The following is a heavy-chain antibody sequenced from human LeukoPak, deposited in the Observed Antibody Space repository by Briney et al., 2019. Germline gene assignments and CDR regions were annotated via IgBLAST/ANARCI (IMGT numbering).Heavy chain of an antibody. D-gene: IGHD5-18*01. CDR2: IYHSGST. CDR1: GGSISSGGYS. CDR3: ASKDTAMRFDY. J-gene: IGHJ4*02. V-gene: IGHV4-30-2*01. Sequence: SQTLSLTCAVSGGSISSGGYSWSWIRQPPGKGLEWIGYIYHSGSTNYNPSLKSRVTISVDTSKNQFSLKLSSVTAADTAVYYCASKDTAMRFDYWGQGTLVTVSS.